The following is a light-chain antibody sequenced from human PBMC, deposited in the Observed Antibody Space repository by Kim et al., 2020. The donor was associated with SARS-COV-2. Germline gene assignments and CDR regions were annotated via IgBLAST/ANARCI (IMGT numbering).Light chain of an antibody. V-gene: IGLV1-47*01. CDR1: SSNIGSNY. J-gene: IGLJ2*01. Sequence: GQRVTIACSGSSSNIGSNYVYWYQQLPGTAPKLLIYRNNQRPSGVPDRFSGSKSGTSASLAISGLRSEDEADYYCAAWDDSLSAVVFGGGTKLTVL. CDR2: RNN. CDR3: AAWDDSLSAVV.